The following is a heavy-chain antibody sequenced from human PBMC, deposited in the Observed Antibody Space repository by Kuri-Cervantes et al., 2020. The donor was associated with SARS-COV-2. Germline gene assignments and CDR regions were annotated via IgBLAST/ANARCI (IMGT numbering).Heavy chain of an antibody. CDR2: VIPMFGTT. CDR3: ARDRGVEARWEGDYYHVMDV. CDR1: GGTFSTHA. Sequence: SVKVSCKASGGTFSTHAINWVRQAPGQGLEWMGTVIPMFGTTHHAQRFQGRLTMTADTSTSIAYMTLRSLRSDDTAVYYCARDRGVEARWEGDYYHVMDVWGPGTTVTVSS. V-gene: IGHV1-69*06. D-gene: IGHD1-26*01. J-gene: IGHJ6*02.